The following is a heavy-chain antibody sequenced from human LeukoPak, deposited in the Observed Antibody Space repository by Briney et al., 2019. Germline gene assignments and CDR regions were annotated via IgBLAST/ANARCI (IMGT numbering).Heavy chain of an antibody. J-gene: IGHJ4*02. CDR1: GGSISSSSYY. Sequence: SETLSLTCTVSGGSISSSSYYCGWIRQPPGKGLEWIGSIYYSGSTYYNPSLESRVTISVDTSKNQFSLKLSSVTAADSAVYYCARQLYYYDSSGYFDNWGQGTLVTVSS. CDR2: IYYSGST. D-gene: IGHD3-22*01. V-gene: IGHV4-39*01. CDR3: ARQLYYYDSSGYFDN.